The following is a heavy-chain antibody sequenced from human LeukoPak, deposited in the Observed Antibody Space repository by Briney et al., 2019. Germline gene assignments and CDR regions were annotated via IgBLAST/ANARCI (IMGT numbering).Heavy chain of an antibody. Sequence: GGSLRLSCAASGFTLSSYAMTWVRQAPGKGLEWVSAISGGGISTYYADSVKGRFTISRDNAKNSLYLQMNSLRAEDTAVYYCASGYSYGLDYWGQGTLVTVSS. D-gene: IGHD5-18*01. CDR3: ASGYSYGLDY. V-gene: IGHV3-23*01. J-gene: IGHJ4*02. CDR2: ISGGGIST. CDR1: GFTLSSYA.